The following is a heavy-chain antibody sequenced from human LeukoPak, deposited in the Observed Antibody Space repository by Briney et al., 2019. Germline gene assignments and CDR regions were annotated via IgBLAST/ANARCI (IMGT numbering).Heavy chain of an antibody. V-gene: IGHV4-39*01. CDR2: IYDSGST. J-gene: IGHJ3*02. D-gene: IGHD4-17*01. Sequence: KPSETLSLTCTVSGGSIRSSYYYWGWIRQPPGKGLEWIGSIYDSGSTYYNPSLKSRVTISVDTSKNQFSLKLNSVTAADTAVYYCARYLTTVPRIAFDIWGQGTMVTVSS. CDR3: ARYLTTVPRIAFDI. CDR1: GGSIRSSYYY.